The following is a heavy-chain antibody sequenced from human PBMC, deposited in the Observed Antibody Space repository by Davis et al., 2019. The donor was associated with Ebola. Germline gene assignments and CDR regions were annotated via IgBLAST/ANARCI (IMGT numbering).Heavy chain of an antibody. V-gene: IGHV4-30-2*01. J-gene: IGHJ5*02. D-gene: IGHD6-13*01. CDR1: GGSISSGGYS. CDR3: ARGKPFGSSFWFDP. Sequence: MPSETLSLTCAVSGGSISSGGYSWSWIRQPPWKGLEWTRYIYHSGSTYYNPSLKSRVTISVDRSTNQFSLKLSSVTAADTAVYYCARGKPFGSSFWFDPWGQGTLVTVSS. CDR2: IYHSGST.